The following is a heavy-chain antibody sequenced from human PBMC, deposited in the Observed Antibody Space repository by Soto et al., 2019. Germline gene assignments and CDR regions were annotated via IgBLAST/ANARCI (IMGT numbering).Heavy chain of an antibody. CDR1: RFTFSGYW. Sequence: EVQLVESGGDLVQPGGSLSLSCADSRFTFSGYWMYWVRQAPGKGLEWVANIKEDGSEKNYVDSVRGRFTISRDNAKNSLYLQMNSLRAEDTAVYYCARGARIWGQGTMVTVS. CDR2: IKEDGSEK. V-gene: IGHV3-7*01. CDR3: ARGARI. J-gene: IGHJ3*02.